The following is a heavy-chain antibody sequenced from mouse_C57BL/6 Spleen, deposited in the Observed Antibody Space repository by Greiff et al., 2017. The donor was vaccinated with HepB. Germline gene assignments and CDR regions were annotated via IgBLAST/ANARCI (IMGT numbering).Heavy chain of an antibody. Sequence: DVHLVESGGDLVKPGGSLKLSCAASGFTFSSYGMSWVRQTPDKRLEWVATISSGGSYTYYPDSVKGRFTISRDNAKNTLYLQMSSLKSEDTAMYYCARPMITALDFDYWGQGTTLTVSS. CDR3: ARPMITALDFDY. D-gene: IGHD2-4*01. V-gene: IGHV5-6*01. CDR2: ISSGGSYT. J-gene: IGHJ2*01. CDR1: GFTFSSYG.